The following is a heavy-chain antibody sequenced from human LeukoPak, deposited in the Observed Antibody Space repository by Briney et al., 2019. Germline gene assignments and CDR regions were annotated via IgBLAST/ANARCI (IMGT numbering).Heavy chain of an antibody. CDR1: GGTFSSYA. CDR2: IIPIFGTA. J-gene: IGHJ4*02. Sequence: GASVKVSCKASGGTFSSYAISWVRQAPGQGLEWMGGIIPIFGTANYAQKFQGRVTITADESTSTAYMELSSLRSEDTAVYYCARDRVALGYSSGWYFGYWGQGTLVTVPS. CDR3: ARDRVALGYSSGWYFGY. V-gene: IGHV1-69*13. D-gene: IGHD6-19*01.